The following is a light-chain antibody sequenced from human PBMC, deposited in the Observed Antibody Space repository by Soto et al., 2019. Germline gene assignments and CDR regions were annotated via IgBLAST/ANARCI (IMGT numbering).Light chain of an antibody. CDR2: DVS. J-gene: IGLJ1*01. CDR1: SSDVGGYNY. CDR3: SSYTSSSNLYV. V-gene: IGLV2-14*01. Sequence: QSVRTQPASVSGSPGQSITISCTGTSSDVGGYNYVSWYQQHPGKAPKLMIYDVSNRPSGVSNRFSGSKSGNTASLTISGLQAEDEADYYCSSYTSSSNLYVFGTGTEVTVL.